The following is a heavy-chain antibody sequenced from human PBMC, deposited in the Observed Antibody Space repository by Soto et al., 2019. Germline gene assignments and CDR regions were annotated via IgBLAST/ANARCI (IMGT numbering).Heavy chain of an antibody. CDR1: GGSIYTGGFY. D-gene: IGHD1-26*01. V-gene: IGHV4-31*03. CDR2: IYYTGST. Sequence: KPSETLSLTCTVSGGSIYTGGFYWSWIRQLPGKGLEWLGYIYYTGSTQYTPSLKSRLSISTDTSDNQFSLRPNSVTAADTAVYYCATSLVTSRARVDYWGQGTPVTVSS. CDR3: ATSLVTSRARVDY. J-gene: IGHJ4*02.